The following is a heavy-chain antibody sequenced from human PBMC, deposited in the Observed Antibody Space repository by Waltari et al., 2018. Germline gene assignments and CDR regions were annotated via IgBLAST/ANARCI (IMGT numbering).Heavy chain of an antibody. CDR1: GGSINSSSYY. D-gene: IGHD2-15*01. Sequence: QLQLQESGPGLVKPSETLSLTCTVSGGSINSSSYYWGWIRQPPGKGLECIGSIYHTGSTYSTPSLNSRVTMSVDTSRTQFSLMLRSVTAADTAVYYCARDIPDIVVPPDTIEVGDYWGQGILVTVSS. V-gene: IGHV4-39*07. CDR2: IYHTGST. CDR3: ARDIPDIVVPPDTIEVGDY. J-gene: IGHJ4*02.